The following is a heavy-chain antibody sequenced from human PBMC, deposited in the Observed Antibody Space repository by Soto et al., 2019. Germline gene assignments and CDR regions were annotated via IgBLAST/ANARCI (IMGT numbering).Heavy chain of an antibody. J-gene: IGHJ3*01. V-gene: IGHV4-4*07. Sequence: SETLSLTCSVSGVSISGYYWTWIRQPAGKGLEWIGHTYIRGSTKYNPSLESRVTMSVDTSTNQISLKLRSLTAADMAVYYCASDYIVQHVFDFWGPGTMVTVSS. CDR1: GVSISGYY. CDR2: TYIRGST. D-gene: IGHD5-12*01. CDR3: ASDYIVQHVFDF.